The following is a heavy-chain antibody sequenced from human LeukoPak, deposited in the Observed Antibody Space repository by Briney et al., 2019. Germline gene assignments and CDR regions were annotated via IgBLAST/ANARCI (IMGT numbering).Heavy chain of an antibody. J-gene: IGHJ6*02. V-gene: IGHV3-53*01. CDR1: GFTVSSNY. Sequence: GGSLRLSCEASGFTVSSNYMSWVRQAPGKGLEWVSVIYSGGSTYYADSVKGRFTISRDNSKNTLYLQMNSLRAEDTAVYYCARGTNYDFWSGNYYYYGMDVWGQGTTVTVSS. D-gene: IGHD3-3*01. CDR2: IYSGGST. CDR3: ARGTNYDFWSGNYYYYGMDV.